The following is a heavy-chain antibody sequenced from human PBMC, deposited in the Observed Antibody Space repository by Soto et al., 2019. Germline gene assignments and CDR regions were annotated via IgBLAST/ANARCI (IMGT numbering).Heavy chain of an antibody. J-gene: IGHJ4*01. V-gene: IGHV4-31*03. Sequence: SETLSLTCTVSGGSINSDGYYWSWIRQHPEKGLEWIGYINYSGATYYNPSLKSRLTISVDTSKNQFSLQLTSVIAADTALYYCARESYSFGRAFDIWGHGTLVTVSS. CDR2: INYSGAT. D-gene: IGHD5-18*01. CDR1: GGSINSDGYY. CDR3: ARESYSFGRAFDI.